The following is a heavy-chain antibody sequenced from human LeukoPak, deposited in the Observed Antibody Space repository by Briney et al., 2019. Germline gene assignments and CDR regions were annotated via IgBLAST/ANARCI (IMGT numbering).Heavy chain of an antibody. V-gene: IGHV4-34*01. Sequence: PSETLSLTCAVYGGSSSGYYWSWIRQPPGKGLEWIGESNHSGSTNYNPSLKSRVTIPVDTSKNQFSLKLSSVTAADTAVYYCARSVPAAKSVADYYYYMDVWGKGTTVTVSS. CDR2: SNHSGST. J-gene: IGHJ6*03. CDR3: ARSVPAAKSVADYYYYMDV. CDR1: GGSSSGYY. D-gene: IGHD2-2*01.